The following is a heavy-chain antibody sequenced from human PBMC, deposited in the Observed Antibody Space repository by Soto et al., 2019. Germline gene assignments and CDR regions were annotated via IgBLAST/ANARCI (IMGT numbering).Heavy chain of an antibody. CDR1: GYTFSSYY. Sequence: ASVKVSCKASGYTFSSYYIHWVRQAPGQRLEWIGIINPDSGSTKYAQKFQGRVTMTWDTSASTAYMELSSLTSEDTAVYYCARFDSYYYSYVMDVWGQGTTVTVSS. CDR3: ARFDSYYYSYVMDV. CDR2: INPDSGST. V-gene: IGHV1-46*01. D-gene: IGHD3-10*01. J-gene: IGHJ6*02.